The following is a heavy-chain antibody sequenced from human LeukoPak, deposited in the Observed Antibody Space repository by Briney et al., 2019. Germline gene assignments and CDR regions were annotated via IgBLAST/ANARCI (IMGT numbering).Heavy chain of an antibody. CDR1: GGSITTSNYY. D-gene: IGHD2-2*01. Sequence: SETLSLTCTVSGGSITTSNYYWGWVRQPPGKELEWIGSIYYSGSTYYNPSLKSRVTISVDTSKNQFSLKLSSVTAADTAVYYCARAYATGYHLDYWGQGTLVTVSS. V-gene: IGHV4-39*07. CDR3: ARAYATGYHLDY. CDR2: IYYSGST. J-gene: IGHJ4*02.